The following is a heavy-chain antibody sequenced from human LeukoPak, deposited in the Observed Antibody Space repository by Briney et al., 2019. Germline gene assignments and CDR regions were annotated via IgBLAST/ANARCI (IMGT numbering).Heavy chain of an antibody. CDR3: ARESTIFGVVIRWFDP. J-gene: IGHJ5*02. D-gene: IGHD3-3*01. CDR1: GGSISSYY. V-gene: IGHV4-4*07. Sequence: PSETLSLTCTVSGGSISSYYWSWIRQPAGKGLEWIGRIYTSGSTNYNPSLKSRVTMSVDTSKNQFSLKLSSVTAADTAVYYCARESTIFGVVIRWFDPWGQGTLVTVSS. CDR2: IYTSGST.